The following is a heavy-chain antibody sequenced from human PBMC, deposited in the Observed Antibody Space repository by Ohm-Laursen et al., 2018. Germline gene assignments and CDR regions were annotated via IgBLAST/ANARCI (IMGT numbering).Heavy chain of an antibody. V-gene: IGHV3-23*01. CDR2: ISGNSGST. CDR3: AKGVSGSYTLFDY. Sequence: SLRLSCTASGFTFTNYAMSWVRQAPGKGLEWVSGISGNSGSTFYADSAKGRFTISRDNSKNTVYLQMNSLRAEDTAVYYCAKGVSGSYTLFDYWGQGTLVTVSS. J-gene: IGHJ4*02. CDR1: GFTFTNYA. D-gene: IGHD1-26*01.